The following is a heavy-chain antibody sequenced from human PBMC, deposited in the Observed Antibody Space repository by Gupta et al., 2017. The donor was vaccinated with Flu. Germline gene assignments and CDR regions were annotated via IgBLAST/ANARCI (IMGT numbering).Heavy chain of an antibody. CDR3: AKEREAYSSGWYGAFDI. CDR2: ISYDGSNK. CDR1: GFTFSSYG. D-gene: IGHD6-19*01. J-gene: IGHJ3*02. Sequence: QVQLVESGGGVVQPGRSLRLSCAASGFTFSSYGMPWVRQAPGKGLEWVAVISYDGSNKYYADSVKGRFTISRDNSKNTLYLQMNSLRAEDTAVYYCAKEREAYSSGWYGAFDIWGQGTMVTVSS. V-gene: IGHV3-30*18.